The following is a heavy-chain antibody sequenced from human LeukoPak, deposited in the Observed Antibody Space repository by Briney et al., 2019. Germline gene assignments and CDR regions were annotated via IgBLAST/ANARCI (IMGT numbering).Heavy chain of an antibody. D-gene: IGHD3-10*01. J-gene: IGHJ4*02. CDR2: TYYRSKWYN. V-gene: IGHV6-1*01. CDR3: ARVQRGYYGSGSQYAFDY. Sequence: SQTLSLTCAISGDSVSSNSAAWNWIRQSPSRGLEWLGRTYYRSKWYNDYAVSVKSRITINPDTSRNQFSLQLNSVTPEDTAVYYCARVQRGYYGSGSQYAFDYWGQGTLVTVSS. CDR1: GDSVSSNSAA.